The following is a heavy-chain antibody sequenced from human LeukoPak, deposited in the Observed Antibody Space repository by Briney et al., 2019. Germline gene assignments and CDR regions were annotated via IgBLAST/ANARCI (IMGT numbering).Heavy chain of an antibody. J-gene: IGHJ4*02. D-gene: IGHD2-8*02. CDR2: INKDGSEK. Sequence: GGSLRLSCAVSRFTFSDYWMRWVRQAPVKGLEWVAAINKDGSEKQYVGSVKGRFTISRDNAKNSVYLQMTSLGAEDTAVYYCATYTQLFGAPGGADCWGLGTLVTVSS. V-gene: IGHV3-7*01. CDR3: ATYTQLFGAPGGADC. CDR1: RFTFSDYW.